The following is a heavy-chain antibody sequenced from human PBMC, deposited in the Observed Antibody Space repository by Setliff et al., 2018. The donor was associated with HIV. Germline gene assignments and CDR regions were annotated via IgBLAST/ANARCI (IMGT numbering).Heavy chain of an antibody. CDR3: ARDSRIAVAGWAYDAFDI. D-gene: IGHD6-19*01. CDR1: GGTFSSYA. V-gene: IGHV1-69*10. Sequence: ASVKVSCKASGGTFSSYAISWVRQAPGQGLEWMGGIIPILGIANYAQKFQGRVTITADESTSTAYMELSSLRSEDTAVYYCARDSRIAVAGWAYDAFDIWGQGTMVTVSS. CDR2: IIPILGIA. J-gene: IGHJ3*02.